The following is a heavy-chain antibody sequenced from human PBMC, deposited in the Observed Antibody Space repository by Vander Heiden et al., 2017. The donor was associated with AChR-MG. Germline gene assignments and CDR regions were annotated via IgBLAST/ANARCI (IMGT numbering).Heavy chain of an antibody. D-gene: IGHD5-12*01. CDR1: GFTFSSYA. CDR3: ARVASSGYDLGYFDY. V-gene: IGHV3-30-3*01. Sequence: QVQLVESGGGVVQPGRSLRLSCAASGFTFSSYAMHWVRQAPGKGLEWVAVISYDGSNKYYADSVKGRFTISRDNSKNTLYLQMNSLRAEDTAVYYCARVASSGYDLGYFDYWGQGTLVTVSS. J-gene: IGHJ4*02. CDR2: ISYDGSNK.